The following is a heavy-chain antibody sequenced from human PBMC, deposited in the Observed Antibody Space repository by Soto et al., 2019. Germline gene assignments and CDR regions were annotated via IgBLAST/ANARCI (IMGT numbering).Heavy chain of an antibody. D-gene: IGHD5-18*01. Sequence: QVQLVQSGAEVKKPESSVKVSCKAPGGTFSTYAISWVRQAPGQGLEWMGGIIPMFGTANYAQRFQDRVTITADESTNTVYMELSSLRSEDTAVYFCASWIQLWLRRINNGYSGWGQGTLVTVSS. V-gene: IGHV1-69*12. CDR2: IIPMFGTA. CDR3: ASWIQLWLRRINNGYSG. J-gene: IGHJ4*02. CDR1: GGTFSTYA.